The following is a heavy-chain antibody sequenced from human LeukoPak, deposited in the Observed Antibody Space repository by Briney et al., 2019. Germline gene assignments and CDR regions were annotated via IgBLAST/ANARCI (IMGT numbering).Heavy chain of an antibody. V-gene: IGHV3-30-3*01. D-gene: IGHD2-2*01. CDR2: ISYDGSNK. CDR1: GFTFSSYA. J-gene: IGHJ5*02. CDR3: ASGDCSSTSCYNWGFDP. Sequence: GGSLRLSCAASGFTFSSYAMHWVRQAPGKGLEWVAVISYDGSNKYYADSVKGRFTISRDNSKSTLYLQMNCLRAEDTAVYYCASGDCSSTSCYNWGFDPWGQGTLVTVSS.